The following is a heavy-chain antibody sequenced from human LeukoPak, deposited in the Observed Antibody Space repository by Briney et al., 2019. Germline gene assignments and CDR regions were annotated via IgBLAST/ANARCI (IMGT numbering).Heavy chain of an antibody. CDR1: GGSITSYY. CDR3: ARLGGYSYYYDSSGYRLGELDY. J-gene: IGHJ4*02. V-gene: IGHV4-59*01. Sequence: SETLSLTCTVSGGSITSYYWSWIRQPPGKGLEWLGYIYYIGSTNYNPSLKSRVTISVDTSKNQFSLKLSSVTAADTAVYYCARLGGYSYYYDSSGYRLGELDYWGQGTLVTVSS. CDR2: IYYIGST. D-gene: IGHD3-22*01.